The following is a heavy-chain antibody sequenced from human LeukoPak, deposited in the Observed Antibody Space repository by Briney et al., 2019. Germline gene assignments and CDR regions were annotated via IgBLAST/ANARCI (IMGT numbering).Heavy chain of an antibody. CDR1: GGSISSGSYY. D-gene: IGHD5-12*01. Sequence: PSETLSLTCTVSGGSISSGSYYWSWIRQPAGKGLEWIGRIYTSGSTSYNPSLKSRVTISVDTSKNQFSLKLSSVTAADTAVYYCARGGYGDAFDIWGQGTMVTVSS. CDR2: IYTSGST. J-gene: IGHJ3*02. CDR3: ARGGYGDAFDI. V-gene: IGHV4-61*02.